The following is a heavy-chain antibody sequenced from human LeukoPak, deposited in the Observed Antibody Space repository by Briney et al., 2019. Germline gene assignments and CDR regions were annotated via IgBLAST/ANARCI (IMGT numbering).Heavy chain of an antibody. D-gene: IGHD2-2*02. V-gene: IGHV1-18*01. Sequence: VASVKVSCKTSGYTFTSYGISWVRQAPGQGLEWMGWISAYSGNTNYAQKLQGRVTMTTDTSTSTAYMELRSLRSDDTAVYYCARDPHIVVVPAAIRGWFDPWGQGTLVTVSS. CDR2: ISAYSGNT. CDR3: ARDPHIVVVPAAIRGWFDP. J-gene: IGHJ5*02. CDR1: GYTFTSYG.